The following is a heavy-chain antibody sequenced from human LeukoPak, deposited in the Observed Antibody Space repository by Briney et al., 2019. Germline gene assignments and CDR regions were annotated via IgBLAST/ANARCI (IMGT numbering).Heavy chain of an antibody. Sequence: GGSLRLSCAASGFTFSSYSMNWVRQAPGKGLEWVSSISSSSSYIYYADSVKGRFPISRDNAKNSLYLQMNSLRAEDTAVYYCARDIRGKFDYWGQGTLVTVSS. D-gene: IGHD3-16*01. CDR3: ARDIRGKFDY. CDR1: GFTFSSYS. CDR2: ISSSSSYI. J-gene: IGHJ4*02. V-gene: IGHV3-21*01.